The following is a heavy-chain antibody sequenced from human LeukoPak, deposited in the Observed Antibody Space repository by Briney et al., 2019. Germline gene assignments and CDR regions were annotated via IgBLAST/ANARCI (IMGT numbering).Heavy chain of an antibody. CDR1: GFTFSSYW. CDR2: IKQDGSEK. J-gene: IGHJ3*02. CDR3: ARVGITMIVEVHDAFDI. V-gene: IGHV3-7*04. D-gene: IGHD3-22*01. Sequence: GGSLRLSCAASGFTFSSYWMSWVRQAPGKGLEWVANIKQDGSEKYYVDSVKGRFTISRDNAKNSLYLQMNSLRAEDTAVYYCARVGITMIVEVHDAFDIWGQGTMVTVSS.